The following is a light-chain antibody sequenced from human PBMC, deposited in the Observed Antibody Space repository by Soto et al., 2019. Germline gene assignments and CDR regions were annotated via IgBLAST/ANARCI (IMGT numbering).Light chain of an antibody. V-gene: IGLV2-8*01. CDR1: SSDVGGYKY. CDR2: EVN. Sequence: QSLLKQPPSASGSPGQSCTISCTGTSSDVGGYKYLFWHQQHPGKGPKLIIYEVNKRPSGVPDRFSGSKSGNTASRTVSGLQAEDEADYYCSSYAGSNTFVFGTGTKVTVL. J-gene: IGLJ1*01. CDR3: SSYAGSNTFV.